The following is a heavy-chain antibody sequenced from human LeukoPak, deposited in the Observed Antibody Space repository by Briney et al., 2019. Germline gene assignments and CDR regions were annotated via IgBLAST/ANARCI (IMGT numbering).Heavy chain of an antibody. D-gene: IGHD3-10*01. V-gene: IGHV4-4*07. CDR3: AREKWFGEFPYYYYGMDV. J-gene: IGHJ6*02. CDR1: GGSISSYY. CDR2: IYTSGST. Sequence: SETLSLTCTVSGGSISSYYWSWIRQPAGKGLEWIGRIYTSGSTNYNPSLKSRVTMSVDTSKNQFSLKLSSVTAADTAVYYCAREKWFGEFPYYYYGMDVWGQGTTVTVSS.